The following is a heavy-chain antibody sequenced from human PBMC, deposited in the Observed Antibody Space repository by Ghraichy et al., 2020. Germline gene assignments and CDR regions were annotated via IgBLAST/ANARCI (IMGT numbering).Heavy chain of an antibody. CDR3: AREAIVVVPAAIRPYYYGMDV. J-gene: IGHJ6*02. Sequence: GESLNISCAASGFTFSDYYMSWIRQAPGKGLEWVSYISSSGSTIYYADSVKGRFTISRDNAKNSLYLQMNSLRAEDTAVYYCAREAIVVVPAAIRPYYYGMDVWGQGTTVTVSS. D-gene: IGHD2-2*02. CDR1: GFTFSDYY. V-gene: IGHV3-11*01. CDR2: ISSSGSTI.